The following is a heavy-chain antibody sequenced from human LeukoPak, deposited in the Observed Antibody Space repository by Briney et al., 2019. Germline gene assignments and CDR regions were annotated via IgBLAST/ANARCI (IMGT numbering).Heavy chain of an antibody. Sequence: ASVKVSCKASGYTFTSYGISWVRQAPGQALEWMGWISAYNGNTNYAQKLQGRVTMTTDTSTSTAYMELRSLRSDDTAVYSCARERLYVGSDYWGQGTLVTVSS. J-gene: IGHJ4*02. D-gene: IGHD2-8*01. V-gene: IGHV1-18*01. CDR1: GYTFTSYG. CDR2: ISAYNGNT. CDR3: ARERLYVGSDY.